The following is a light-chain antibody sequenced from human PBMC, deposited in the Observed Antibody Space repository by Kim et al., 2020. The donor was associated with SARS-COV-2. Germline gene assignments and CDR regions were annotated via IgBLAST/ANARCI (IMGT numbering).Light chain of an antibody. CDR1: NIGSKS. CDR2: YDS. Sequence: APGKTDRITCGGNNIGSKSVHGYQQKPGQAPVLVIYYDSDRPSGIPERFSGSNSGNTATLTISRVEAGDEADYYCQVWDSSSDHWVFGGGTQLTVL. V-gene: IGLV3-21*04. CDR3: QVWDSSSDHWV. J-gene: IGLJ3*02.